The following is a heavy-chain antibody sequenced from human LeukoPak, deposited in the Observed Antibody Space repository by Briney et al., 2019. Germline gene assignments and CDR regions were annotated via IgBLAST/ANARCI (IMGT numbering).Heavy chain of an antibody. CDR2: IFDSGST. D-gene: IGHD2-2*03. CDR1: GDSISTNY. V-gene: IGHV4-59*01. J-gene: IGHJ5*02. CDR3: ARIGLTNWFDP. Sequence: PSETLSLTCTVSGDSISTNYWSWIRQPPGKGLEWIGYIFDSGSTNYNPSLRGRVTISVDTSKNHFSLKLSSVTAADTAVYYCARIGLTNWFDPWGQGTLVTVSS.